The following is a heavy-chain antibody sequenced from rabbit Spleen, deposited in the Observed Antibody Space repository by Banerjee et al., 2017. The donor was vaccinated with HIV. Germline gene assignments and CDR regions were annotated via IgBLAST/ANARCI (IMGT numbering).Heavy chain of an antibody. CDR2: INIVTGKS. Sequence: QEQLVESGGGLVKPEGSLTLTCKASGVSLNDKDVMCWVRQAPGKGLEWIACINIVTGKSVYASWALGRFIMSRTSSTTVTLQMTSLTAADTDTYVCARDLVAVIGWNFNLWGPGPLVTVS. D-gene: IGHD1-1*01. CDR1: GVSLNDKDV. CDR3: ARDLVAVIGWNFNL. J-gene: IGHJ4*01. V-gene: IGHV1S45*01.